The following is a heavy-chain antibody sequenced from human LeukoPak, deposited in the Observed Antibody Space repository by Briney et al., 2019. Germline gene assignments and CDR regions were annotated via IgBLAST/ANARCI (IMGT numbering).Heavy chain of an antibody. CDR2: IYYSGST. D-gene: IGHD2-2*01. CDR1: GGSMSSGSYY. J-gene: IGHJ2*01. V-gene: IGHV4-61*01. CDR3: VRVVPAARWYFDL. Sequence: SETLSLTCSVSGGSMSSGSYYWSWIRQPPGKGLEWIGYIYYSGSTNYNPSLKSRVTISVDTSKNQFSLKLSSVTAADTAVYYCVRVVPAARWYFDLWGRGTLVTVSS.